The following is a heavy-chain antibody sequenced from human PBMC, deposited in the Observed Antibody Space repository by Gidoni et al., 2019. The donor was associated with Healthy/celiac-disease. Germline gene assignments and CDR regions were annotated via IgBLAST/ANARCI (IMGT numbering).Heavy chain of an antibody. J-gene: IGHJ4*02. CDR3: ARVVEDYDYVWGSAIFDY. CDR1: GFTFSSYS. V-gene: IGHV3-48*02. CDR2: ISSSSSTI. D-gene: IGHD3-16*01. Sequence: EVQLVESGGGLVQPGGSLRLSCAASGFTFSSYSMNWVRQAPGKGLEWVSYISSSSSTIYYADSVKGRFTISRDNAKNSLYLQMNSLRDEDTAVYYCARVVEDYDYVWGSAIFDYWGQGTLVTVSS.